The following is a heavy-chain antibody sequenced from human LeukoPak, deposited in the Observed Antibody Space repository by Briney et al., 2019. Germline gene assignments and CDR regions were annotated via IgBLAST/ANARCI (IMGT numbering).Heavy chain of an antibody. CDR1: GYTLTSYG. CDR3: ARGYYGSGSLDAFDI. Sequence: ASVKVSCKASGYTLTSYGISWVRQAPGQGLEWMEWISAYNGNTNYAQKLQGRVTMTTDTSTSTAYMELRSLRSDDTAVYYCARGYYGSGSLDAFDIWGQGTMVTVSS. J-gene: IGHJ3*02. CDR2: ISAYNGNT. D-gene: IGHD3-10*01. V-gene: IGHV1-18*01.